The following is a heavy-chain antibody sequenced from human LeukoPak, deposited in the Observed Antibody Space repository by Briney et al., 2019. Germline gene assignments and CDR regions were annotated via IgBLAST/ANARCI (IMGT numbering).Heavy chain of an antibody. CDR3: ARPAYCGGDCYSVLGI. V-gene: IGHV5-51*01. J-gene: IGHJ3*02. CDR1: GYSFTSYW. D-gene: IGHD2-21*02. Sequence: GESLKISCKGSGYSFTSYWIGWVRQMPGKGLEWMGIIYPGDSDTRYSPSFQGQVTISADNSISTAYLQWSSLKPSDTAMYYCARPAYCGGDCYSVLGIWGQGTMVTVSS. CDR2: IYPGDSDT.